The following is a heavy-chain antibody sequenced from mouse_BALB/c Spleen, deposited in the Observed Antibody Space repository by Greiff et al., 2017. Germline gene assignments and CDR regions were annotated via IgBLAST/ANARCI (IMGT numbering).Heavy chain of an antibody. CDR1: GYAFSSYW. CDR2: IYPGDGDT. D-gene: IGHD2-4*01. J-gene: IGHJ2*01. V-gene: IGHV1-80*01. Sequence: QVQLQQSGAELVRPGSSVKISCKASGYAFSSYWMNWVKQRPGQGLEWIGQIYPGDGDTNYNGKFKGKATLTADKSSSTAYMQLSSLTSEDSAVYFCARRGDYDDFDYWGQGTTLTVSS. CDR3: ARRGDYDDFDY.